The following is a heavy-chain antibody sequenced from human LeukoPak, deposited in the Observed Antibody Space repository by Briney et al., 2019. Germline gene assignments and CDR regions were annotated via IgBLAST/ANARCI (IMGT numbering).Heavy chain of an antibody. J-gene: IGHJ3*02. CDR1: GSTFSSYG. V-gene: IGHV3-33*01. D-gene: IGHD3-10*02. CDR3: ARDMFERAAYPSDAFDI. CDR2: IWYDGSNK. Sequence: GRSLRLSCAASGSTFSSYGMHWVRQAPGKGLEWVAVIWYDGSNKYYADSVKGRFTISRDNSKNTLYLQMNSLRAEDTAVYYCARDMFERAAYPSDAFDIWGQGTMVTVSS.